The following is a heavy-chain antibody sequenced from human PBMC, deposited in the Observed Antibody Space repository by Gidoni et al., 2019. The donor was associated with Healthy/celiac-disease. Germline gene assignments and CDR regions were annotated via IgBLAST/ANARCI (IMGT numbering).Heavy chain of an antibody. CDR3: AKDKGGYSSGWYKTVKRADLYYFDY. D-gene: IGHD6-19*01. CDR1: GFTFADYA. J-gene: IGHJ4*02. Sequence: EVQLVDSAGALVHPGRSLRLSSASSGFTFADYAMHWVRHAPGKGLQWVSGSSWNSGSIGYADSVKGRFTISRDNAKNSLYLQMNSLRAEDTALYYCAKDKGGYSSGWYKTVKRADLYYFDYWGQGTLVTVSS. CDR2: SSWNSGSI. V-gene: IGHV3-9*01.